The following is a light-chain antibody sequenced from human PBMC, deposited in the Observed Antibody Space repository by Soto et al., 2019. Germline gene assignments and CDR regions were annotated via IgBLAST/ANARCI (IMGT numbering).Light chain of an antibody. CDR1: QSISSY. CDR2: AAT. J-gene: IGKJ1*01. CDR3: QQSYSTPQT. V-gene: IGKV1-39*01. Sequence: DIQMNQSPSSASAFVGDRVTITCRASQSISSYLNWYQQKPGQAPKLLIYAATSLQSGVPSRFSGSGSGTDFTLTISSLQPEDFATYYCQQSYSTPQTFGQGTKVDIK.